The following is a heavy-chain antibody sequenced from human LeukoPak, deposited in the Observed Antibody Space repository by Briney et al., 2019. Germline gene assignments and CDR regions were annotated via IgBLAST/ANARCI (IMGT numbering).Heavy chain of an antibody. CDR3: ARHGYYGSGSHFDY. Sequence: PSETLSLTCTVSGGSISSSSYYWGWIRQPPGKGLEWIGSIYYSGSTYYNPSLKSRVTISVDTSKNQFSLKLSSVTAADTAVYYCARHGYYGSGSHFDYWGRGTLVTVSS. D-gene: IGHD3-10*01. V-gene: IGHV4-39*01. CDR2: IYYSGST. CDR1: GGSISSSSYY. J-gene: IGHJ4*02.